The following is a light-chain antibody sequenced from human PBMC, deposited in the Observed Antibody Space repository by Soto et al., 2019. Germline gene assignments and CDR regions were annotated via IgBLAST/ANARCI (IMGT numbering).Light chain of an antibody. CDR2: GAS. CDR1: ESVYSNY. J-gene: IGKJ5*01. CDR3: QQYGRSPIT. V-gene: IGKV3-20*01. Sequence: EIVLTQSPGTLSLSPGERGTLSCRASESVYSNYLAWYQKKPGQAPRLLIHGASIRATGIPGRFSGSGSGTDFTLNISSLEPEDFTVYYCQQYGRSPITFGQGTRLEIK.